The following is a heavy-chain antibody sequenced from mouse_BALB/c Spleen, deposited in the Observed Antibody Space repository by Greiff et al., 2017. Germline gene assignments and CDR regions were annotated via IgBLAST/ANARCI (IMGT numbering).Heavy chain of an antibody. CDR2: ISDGGSYT. Sequence: EVQLVESGGGLVKPGGSLKLSCAASGFTFSDYYMYWVRQTPEKRLEWVATISDGGSYTYYPDSVKGRFTISRDNAKNNLYLQMSSLKSEDTAMYYCARGYGFAYWGQGTLVTVSA. J-gene: IGHJ3*01. CDR1: GFTFSDYY. CDR3: ARGYGFAY. V-gene: IGHV5-4*02.